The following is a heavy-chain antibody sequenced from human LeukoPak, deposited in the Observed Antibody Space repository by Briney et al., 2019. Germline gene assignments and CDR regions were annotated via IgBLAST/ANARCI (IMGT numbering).Heavy chain of an antibody. Sequence: GGSLRLSCAASGLTFSSYALSWVRQAPGKGLEWVSVISASGGTTYYADSVKGRFTISRDTSKDTVYLQMHSLRAEDTAVYYCAKGDVLPSYPTFDYWGQGTLVTVSS. D-gene: IGHD3-9*01. V-gene: IGHV3-23*01. CDR3: AKGDVLPSYPTFDY. CDR2: ISASGGTT. J-gene: IGHJ4*02. CDR1: GLTFSSYA.